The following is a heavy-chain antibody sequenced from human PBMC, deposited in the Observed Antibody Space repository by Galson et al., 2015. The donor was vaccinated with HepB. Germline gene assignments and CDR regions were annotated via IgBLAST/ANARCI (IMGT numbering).Heavy chain of an antibody. V-gene: IGHV3-48*01. CDR1: GFTFSSYS. Sequence: SLRLSCAASGFTFSSYSMNWVRQAPGKGLEWVSYISSSSSTIYYADSVKGRFTISRDNAKNSLYLQMNSLRAEDTAVYYCARETAYCSSTSCYTYGGWFDPWGQGTLVTVSS. CDR3: ARETAYCSSTSCYTYGGWFDP. J-gene: IGHJ5*02. CDR2: ISSSSSTI. D-gene: IGHD2-2*02.